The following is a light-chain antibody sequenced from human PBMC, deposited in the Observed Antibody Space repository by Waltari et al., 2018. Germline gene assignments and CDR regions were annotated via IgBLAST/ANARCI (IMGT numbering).Light chain of an antibody. CDR1: ENVNNF. V-gene: IGKV1-39*01. J-gene: IGKJ1*01. CDR2: KAS. Sequence: DIQMTQSPSSLSASVGDRVTITCRASENVNNFLNWYQRKPGKAPKLLIYKASTLQSGVPSRFSGGGSGTEYTFTISSLQSEDVATYYCQHVYGTPRTFGQGTKVEIK. CDR3: QHVYGTPRT.